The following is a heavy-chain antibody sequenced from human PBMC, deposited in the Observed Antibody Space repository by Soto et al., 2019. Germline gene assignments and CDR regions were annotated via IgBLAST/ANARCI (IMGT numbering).Heavy chain of an antibody. J-gene: IGHJ6*02. CDR2: INPNSGGT. Sequence: ASVKVSCKASGYTFTGYYMHWVRQAPGQGLEWMGWINPNSGGTNYAQKFQGRVTMTRDTSISTAYMELSRLRSDDTAVYYCARGLFVYNFNYGEGFYYGMYVWGQGTTVTVSS. CDR1: GYTFTGYY. V-gene: IGHV1-2*02. D-gene: IGHD1-7*01. CDR3: ARGLFVYNFNYGEGFYYGMYV.